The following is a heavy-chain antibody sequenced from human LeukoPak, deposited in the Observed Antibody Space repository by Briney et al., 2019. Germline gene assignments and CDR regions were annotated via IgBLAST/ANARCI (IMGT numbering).Heavy chain of an antibody. CDR3: AGTYYYDSSGYFV. D-gene: IGHD3-22*01. J-gene: IGHJ4*02. CDR1: GGSSSSGDYY. Sequence: SQTLSLTCTVSGGSSSSGDYYWNWIRQPPGKGLEWIGYIYYSGRTYYNPSLKSRFTISVDTSKNQFSLKLSSVTAADTTVYYCAGTYYYDSSGYFVWGQGTLVTVSS. V-gene: IGHV4-30-4*08. CDR2: IYYSGRT.